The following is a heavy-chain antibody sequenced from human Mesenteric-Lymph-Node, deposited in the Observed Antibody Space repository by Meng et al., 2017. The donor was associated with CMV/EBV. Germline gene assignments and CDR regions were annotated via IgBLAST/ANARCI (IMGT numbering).Heavy chain of an antibody. Sequence: SETLSLTCAVYGGSLSGYYWSWIRQPPGKGLEWIGELNHSGSTNYNPSLKSRVTKSVDTSKNQFSLKLSSATAADTDVYYCARVVNPYYYAMDVWGQGTTVTVSS. J-gene: IGHJ6*02. V-gene: IGHV4-34*01. CDR3: ARVVNPYYYAMDV. CDR1: GGSLSGYY. CDR2: LNHSGST. D-gene: IGHD3-16*01.